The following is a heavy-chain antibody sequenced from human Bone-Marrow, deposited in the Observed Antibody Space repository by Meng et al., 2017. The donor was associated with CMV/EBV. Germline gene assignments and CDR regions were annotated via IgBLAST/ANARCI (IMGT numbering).Heavy chain of an antibody. V-gene: IGHV1-8*01. D-gene: IGHD4-11*01. J-gene: IGHJ6*02. CDR3: ARTSTNYYYYGMDV. CDR2: MNPNSGNT. CDR1: GYTFTSYD. Sequence: ASVQVSCKASGYTFTSYDINWVRQATGQGLEWMGWMNPNSGNTGYAQKFQGRVTMTRNTSISTAYMELSSLRSEDTAVYYCARTSTNYYYYGMDVWGQGTAVTVSS.